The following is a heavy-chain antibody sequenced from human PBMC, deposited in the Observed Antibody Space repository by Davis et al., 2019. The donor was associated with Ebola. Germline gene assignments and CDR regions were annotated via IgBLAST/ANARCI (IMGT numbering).Heavy chain of an antibody. CDR1: GGSISSGTYY. J-gene: IGHJ2*01. CDR2: IYYNGRT. CDR3: ARLSGLFSSASGALYFDL. V-gene: IGHV4-39*06. D-gene: IGHD6-6*01. Sequence: SETLSLTCSVSGGSISSGTYYWGWVRQPPGRGLEWIASIYYNGRTYYSSSLEGRVTILLDTSKNQFPLKLRSVTAADTAVYFCARLSGLFSSASGALYFDLWGRGTLVSVSS.